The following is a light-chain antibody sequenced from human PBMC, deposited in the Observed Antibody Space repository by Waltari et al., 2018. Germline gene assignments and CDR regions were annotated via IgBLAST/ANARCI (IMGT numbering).Light chain of an antibody. CDR3: QQLASHPQT. CDR1: QGINTY. V-gene: IGKV1-9*01. Sequence: DIQLTQSPSFLSASIGDRVTITCRASQGINTYLAWYQQKPGESPKLLLYGTYTLQSGVPSRFSGAGSGTEFTLTIAGRQPEDFATYYCQQLASHPQTFGHGTRLEIK. CDR2: GTY. J-gene: IGKJ5*01.